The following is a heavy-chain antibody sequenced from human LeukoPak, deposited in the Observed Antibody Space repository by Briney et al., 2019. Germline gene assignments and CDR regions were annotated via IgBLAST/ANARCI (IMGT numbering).Heavy chain of an antibody. Sequence: SETLSLTCTVSGGSISSYYWSWIRQPPGKGLEWIGYIYYSGSTNYNPSLKSRVTISVDTSKNQFSLKLSSVTAADTAVYYCARPLYGGYVGDFDYWGQGTLVTVSS. J-gene: IGHJ4*02. CDR2: IYYSGST. CDR1: GGSISSYY. D-gene: IGHD5-12*01. CDR3: ARPLYGGYVGDFDY. V-gene: IGHV4-59*08.